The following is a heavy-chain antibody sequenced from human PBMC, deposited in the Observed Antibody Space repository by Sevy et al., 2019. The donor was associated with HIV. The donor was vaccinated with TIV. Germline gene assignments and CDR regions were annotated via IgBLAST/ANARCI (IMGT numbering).Heavy chain of an antibody. CDR1: GFTFDSYA. CDR2: VSSSSSYI. Sequence: GGSLRLSCVASGFTFDSYAMSWVRQAPGKGLEWVSSVSSSSSYIYYADSVKGRFTISRDNAKTSLYLQMNSLRAEDTAVYYCARDYVLPATIDYYYYGMDVWGQGTTVTVSS. V-gene: IGHV3-21*01. CDR3: ARDYVLPATIDYYYYGMDV. J-gene: IGHJ6*02. D-gene: IGHD2-2*01.